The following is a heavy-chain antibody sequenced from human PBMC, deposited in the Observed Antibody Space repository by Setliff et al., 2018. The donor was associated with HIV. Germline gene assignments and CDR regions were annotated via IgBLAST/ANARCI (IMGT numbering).Heavy chain of an antibody. D-gene: IGHD6-6*01. J-gene: IGHJ4*02. CDR3: ARGLATSSRSSLVY. V-gene: IGHV4-59*01. Sequence: ETLSLTCTVSGDSINNYYWTWIRQPPGKGLEWIGYIHHSGGTKYNPSLESRVTISVDTSKKHFSLNLSSVTAADTAVYYCARGLATSSRSSLVYWGQGILVTVSS. CDR2: IHHSGGT. CDR1: GDSINNYY.